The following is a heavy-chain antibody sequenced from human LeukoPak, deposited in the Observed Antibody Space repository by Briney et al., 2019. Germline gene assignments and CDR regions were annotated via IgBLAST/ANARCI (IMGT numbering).Heavy chain of an antibody. V-gene: IGHV3-21*01. CDR1: GFTFSSYS. CDR3: ARVAAAAGMYYFDY. D-gene: IGHD6-13*01. J-gene: IGHJ4*02. Sequence: PGGSLRLSCAASGFTFSSYSMNWVRQAPGKGLEWVSSISSSSSYIYYADSVKGRFTISRDNAKNSLYLQVNSLRAEDTAVYYCARVAAAAGMYYFDYWGQGTLVTVSS. CDR2: ISSSSSYI.